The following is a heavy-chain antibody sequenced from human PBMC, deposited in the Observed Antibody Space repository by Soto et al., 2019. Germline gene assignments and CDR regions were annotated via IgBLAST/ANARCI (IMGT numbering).Heavy chain of an antibody. J-gene: IGHJ6*02. CDR2: IYPGDSDT. D-gene: IGHD3-10*01. V-gene: IGHV5-51*01. Sequence: RGESLKISCKGSGYSFTSYWIGWVRQMPGKGLESMGIIYPGDSDTRYSPSFQGQVTISADKSISTAYLQWSSLKAADTAVYYCARGRGDYYYGMDVWGQGTTVTVSS. CDR3: ARGRGDYYYGMDV. CDR1: GYSFTSYW.